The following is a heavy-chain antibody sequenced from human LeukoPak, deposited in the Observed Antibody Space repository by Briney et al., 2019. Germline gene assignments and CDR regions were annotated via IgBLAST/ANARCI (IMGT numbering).Heavy chain of an antibody. CDR3: ARLLWSNAFDI. V-gene: IGHV1-2*02. Sequence: GPPVKVSCKASGYTFTGYYMHWVRQAPGQGLEWMGWINPNSGGTNYAQKFQGRVTMTRDTSISTAYMELSRLRSDDTAVYYCARLLWSNAFDIWGQGTMVTVSS. D-gene: IGHD2/OR15-2a*01. CDR1: GYTFTGYY. J-gene: IGHJ3*02. CDR2: INPNSGGT.